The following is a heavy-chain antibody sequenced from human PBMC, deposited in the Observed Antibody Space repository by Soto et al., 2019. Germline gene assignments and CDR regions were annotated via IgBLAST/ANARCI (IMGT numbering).Heavy chain of an antibody. D-gene: IGHD3-10*01. CDR1: GGSISCVYYY. V-gene: IGHV4-30-4*01. CDR2: NYYSANT. CDR3: ASSSVYGMDV. Sequence: TLSLTCYASGGSISCVYYYWSWIRQPPGKCLEWIANNYYSANTYYYPSLKSSLIISLATYKNQFSLKVGSVTAAATEAYYCASSSVYGMDVWGQGTQVTVSS. J-gene: IGHJ6*02.